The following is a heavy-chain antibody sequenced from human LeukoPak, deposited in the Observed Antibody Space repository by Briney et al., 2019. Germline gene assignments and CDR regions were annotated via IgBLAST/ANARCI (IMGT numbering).Heavy chain of an antibody. CDR2: INHSGST. Sequence: SETLSLTCAVYGGSFSGYYWSWIRQPPGKGLEWIGEINHSGSTNYNPSLKSRVTISVDTSKNQFSLKLSFVTAADTAVYYCARKGKAMVLKWGQGTLVTVSS. CDR1: GGSFSGYY. D-gene: IGHD5-18*01. CDR3: ARKGKAMVLK. J-gene: IGHJ4*02. V-gene: IGHV4-34*01.